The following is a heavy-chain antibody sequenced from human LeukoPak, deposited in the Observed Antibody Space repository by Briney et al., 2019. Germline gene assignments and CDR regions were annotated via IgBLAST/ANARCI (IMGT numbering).Heavy chain of an antibody. CDR3: ARPSRSTGPAY. CDR1: GFNFSTYG. J-gene: IGHJ4*02. CDR2: ISSTSNTI. V-gene: IGHV3-48*02. D-gene: IGHD2-2*01. Sequence: GRSLRLSCAASGFNFSTYGMNWVRQAPGKGLEWVSWISSTSNTIYYADSVKGRFTISRDNAKNSLDLQMNSLRDEDTAVYYCARPSRSTGPAYWGQGTLVTVSS.